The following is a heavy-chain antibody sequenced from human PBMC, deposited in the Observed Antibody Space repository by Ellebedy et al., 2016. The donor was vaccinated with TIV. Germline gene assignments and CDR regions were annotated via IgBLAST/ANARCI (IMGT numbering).Heavy chain of an antibody. V-gene: IGHV1-2*02. CDR3: AREVEHYYGSGSYTYYYYYGMDV. D-gene: IGHD3-10*01. Sequence: ASVKVSCKASGYTFTSYGISWVRQAPGQGLEWMGWINPNSGGTNYAQKFQGRVTMTRDTSISTAYMELSRLRSDDTAVYYCAREVEHYYGSGSYTYYYYYGMDVWGQGTTVTVSS. CDR1: GYTFTSYG. CDR2: INPNSGGT. J-gene: IGHJ6*02.